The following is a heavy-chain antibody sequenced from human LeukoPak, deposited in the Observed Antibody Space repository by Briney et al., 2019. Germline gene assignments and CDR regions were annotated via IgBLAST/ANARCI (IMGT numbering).Heavy chain of an antibody. CDR3: ARGRSSSWYSYYGMDV. J-gene: IGHJ6*02. V-gene: IGHV4-34*01. CDR1: GFTFNTYT. CDR2: INHSGST. D-gene: IGHD6-13*01. Sequence: GSLRLSCAASGFTFNTYTMNWVRQPPGKGLEWIGEINHSGSTNYNPSLKSRVTISVDTSKNQFSLKLSSVTAADTAVYYCARGRSSSWYSYYGMDVWGQGTTVTVSS.